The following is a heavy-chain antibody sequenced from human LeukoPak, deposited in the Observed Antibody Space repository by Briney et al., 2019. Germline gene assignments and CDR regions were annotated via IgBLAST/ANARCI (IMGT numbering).Heavy chain of an antibody. CDR1: GYSFTSYW. Sequence: GESLKISCKGSGYSFTSYWIGWVRQMPGKGLEWMGIIYPRDSDTRYSPSFQGQVTISADKSINTAYLQWSSLKASDTAIYYCARQQDYYDSSGSFDYWGQGTLVTVSS. V-gene: IGHV5-51*01. CDR3: ARQQDYYDSSGSFDY. D-gene: IGHD3-22*01. CDR2: IYPRDSDT. J-gene: IGHJ4*02.